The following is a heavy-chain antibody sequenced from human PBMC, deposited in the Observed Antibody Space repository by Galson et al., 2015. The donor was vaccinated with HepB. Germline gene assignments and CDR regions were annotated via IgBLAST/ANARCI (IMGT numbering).Heavy chain of an antibody. CDR1: GGTFSNYA. V-gene: IGHV1-69*13. D-gene: IGHD6-19*01. Sequence: SVKVSCKASGGTFSNYAVSWVRQAPGQGLEWMGGIIPIFGTPNYAQKFQGTVTISADESTSTAYMDLSSLRSEDTAVYYCTTGLALRNCMSGWPDDAFDTWGQGTMVTV. J-gene: IGHJ3*02. CDR2: IIPIFGTP. CDR3: TTGLALRNCMSGWPDDAFDT.